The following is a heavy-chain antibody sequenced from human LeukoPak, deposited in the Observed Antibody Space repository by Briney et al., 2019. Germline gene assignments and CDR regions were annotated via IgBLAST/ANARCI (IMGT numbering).Heavy chain of an antibody. CDR3: ARHIFSGAIIDY. Sequence: SETLSLTCTVSGGSFSSSSSYRDWIRQPPGKGLEWIGSIYYSGSTYYNPSLKSRVTISVDTSKNQFSLKLSSVTAADTAVYYCARHIFSGAIIDYWGQGTLVTVSS. D-gene: IGHD2-21*01. CDR2: IYYSGST. V-gene: IGHV4-39*01. J-gene: IGHJ4*02. CDR1: GGSFSSSSSY.